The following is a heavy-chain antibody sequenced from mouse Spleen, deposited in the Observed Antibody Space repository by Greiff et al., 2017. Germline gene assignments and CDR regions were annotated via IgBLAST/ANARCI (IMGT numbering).Heavy chain of an antibody. CDR1: GYTFTSYW. D-gene: IGHD2-2*01. CDR2: IDPSDSYT. CDR3: ARYGYDEGRYFDV. V-gene: IGHV1-69*01. J-gene: IGHJ1*01. Sequence: QVQLQQPGAELVMPGASVKLSCKASGYTFTSYWMHWVKQRPGQGLEWIVEIDPSDSYTNYNQKFKGKATLTVDKSSSTAYMQLSSLTSEDSAVYYCARYGYDEGRYFDVWGAGTTVTVSS.